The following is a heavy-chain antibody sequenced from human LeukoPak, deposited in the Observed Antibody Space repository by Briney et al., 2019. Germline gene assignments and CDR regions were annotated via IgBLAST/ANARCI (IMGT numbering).Heavy chain of an antibody. J-gene: IGHJ5*02. D-gene: IGHD3-10*01. CDR3: ARVRYYYGSGSNNWFDP. Sequence: ASVKVSCKASGYTFTSYGISWVRQAPGQGLEWMGWTSAYNGNTNYAQKLQGRVTMTTDTSTSTAYMELRSLRSDDTAVYYCARVRYYYGSGSNNWFDPWGQGTLVTVSS. CDR2: TSAYNGNT. V-gene: IGHV1-18*01. CDR1: GYTFTSYG.